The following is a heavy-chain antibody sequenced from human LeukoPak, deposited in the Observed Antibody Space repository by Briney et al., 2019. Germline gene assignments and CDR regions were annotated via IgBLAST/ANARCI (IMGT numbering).Heavy chain of an antibody. Sequence: GGSLRLSCAVSGLTFSNFAMTWVRQAPGKGLEWVASISGSGGSTYYAASVKGRFTLSRDNSQNTLFLRMTSLRVEDTATYSCASNLMTTRGGLAYWGQGTLVTVSS. J-gene: IGHJ4*02. CDR2: ISGSGGST. V-gene: IGHV3-23*01. CDR1: GLTFSNFA. D-gene: IGHD1-14*01. CDR3: ASNLMTTRGGLAY.